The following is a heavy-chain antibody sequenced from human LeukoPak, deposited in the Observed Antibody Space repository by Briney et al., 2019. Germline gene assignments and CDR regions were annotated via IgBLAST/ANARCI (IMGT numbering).Heavy chain of an antibody. Sequence: ASVKVSCKASGGTFSSYAISWVRQAPGQGLEWMGGIIPIFGTANYAQKFQGRVTITADKSTSTAYMELSSLRSEDTAVYFCARLRSYYYYMDVWGKGTTVTVSS. CDR2: IIPIFGTA. J-gene: IGHJ6*03. CDR3: ARLRSYYYYMDV. CDR1: GGTFSSYA. V-gene: IGHV1-69*06.